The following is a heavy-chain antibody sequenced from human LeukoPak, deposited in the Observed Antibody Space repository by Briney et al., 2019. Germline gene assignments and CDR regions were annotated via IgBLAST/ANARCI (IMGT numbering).Heavy chain of an antibody. CDR2: ISSRGSYT. CDR1: GFTFSNYN. CDR3: ARIDAFDI. J-gene: IGHJ3*02. Sequence: VGSLRLSCAASGFTFSNYNMNWVRQAPGKGLEWVSYISSRGSYTYYADSVKGRSTISRDNANNSLYLQMNSLRAEDTAVYYCARIDAFDIWGQGTMVTVSS. V-gene: IGHV3-21*06.